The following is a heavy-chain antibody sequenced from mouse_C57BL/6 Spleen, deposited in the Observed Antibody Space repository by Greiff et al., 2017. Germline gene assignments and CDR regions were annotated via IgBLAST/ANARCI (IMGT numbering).Heavy chain of an antibody. CDR1: GYAFSSSW. V-gene: IGHV1-82*01. CDR3: ARRQPDDYAMDY. J-gene: IGHJ4*01. CDR2: IYPGDGDT. Sequence: QVQLQQSGPELVKPGASVKISCKASGYAFSSSWMNWVKQRPGKGLEWIGRIYPGDGDTNSNGKFKGKATLTADKSSSTAYMQLSSLTSEDSAVYFCARRQPDDYAMDYWGQGTSVTVSS.